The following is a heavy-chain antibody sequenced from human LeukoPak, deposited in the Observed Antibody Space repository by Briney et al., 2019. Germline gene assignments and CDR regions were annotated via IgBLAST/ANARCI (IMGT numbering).Heavy chain of an antibody. CDR2: ISTDGSGT. D-gene: IGHD3-10*01. CDR3: TVNIGSGTYGNFQF. V-gene: IGHV3-74*01. CDR1: GLSFSSSW. J-gene: IGHJ1*01. Sequence: PGGSVRLSCGASGLSFSSSWMHWVRQAPGKGLVWVSRISTDGSGTDYADSVKGRFTISRDNAKNTLYLQMNSLKAEDTAMYYCTVNIGSGTYGNFQFWGQGTLVTVSS.